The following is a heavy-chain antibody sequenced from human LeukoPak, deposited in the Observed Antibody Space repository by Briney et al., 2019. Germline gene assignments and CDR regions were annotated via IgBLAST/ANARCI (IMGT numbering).Heavy chain of an antibody. CDR1: GSSIGRHH. V-gene: IGHV4-59*11. CDR2: THFSGSS. D-gene: IGHD6-13*01. Sequence: PSETLSLTCSASGSSIGRHHWTWIRQPPGKGLEWIGYTHFSGSSNYNPSLKSRATTSLDRAKNQISLTLTSVTAADTAVYFCARAKAAGSYDFWGQGTLVTVSS. J-gene: IGHJ4*02. CDR3: ARAKAAGSYDF.